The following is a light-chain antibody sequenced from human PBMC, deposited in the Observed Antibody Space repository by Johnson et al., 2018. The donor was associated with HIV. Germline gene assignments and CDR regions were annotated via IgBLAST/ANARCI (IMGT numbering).Light chain of an antibody. CDR2: DNN. CDR1: SSNIGNNY. CDR3: GTWDSSLSAYV. Sequence: QSVLTQPPSVSAAPGQKVTISCSGSSSNIGNNYVSWNQQLPGTAPKLLIYDNNKRPSGIPDRFSGSKSGTSATLGITGLQTGDEADYYCGTWDSSLSAYVFGTGTNVPVL. V-gene: IGLV1-51*01. J-gene: IGLJ1*01.